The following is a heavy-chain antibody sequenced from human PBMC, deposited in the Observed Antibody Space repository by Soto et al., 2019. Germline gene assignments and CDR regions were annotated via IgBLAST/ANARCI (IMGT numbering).Heavy chain of an antibody. D-gene: IGHD1-26*01. Sequence: SSETLSLTCTVSGGSISSGGYYWSWIRQHPGKGLEWIGYIYYSGSTYYNPSLKSRVTISVDTSKNQFSLKLSSVTAADTAVYYCARGQWELLYYWGQGTLVTVSS. CDR2: IYYSGST. CDR3: ARGQWELLYY. CDR1: GGSISSGGYY. V-gene: IGHV4-31*03. J-gene: IGHJ4*02.